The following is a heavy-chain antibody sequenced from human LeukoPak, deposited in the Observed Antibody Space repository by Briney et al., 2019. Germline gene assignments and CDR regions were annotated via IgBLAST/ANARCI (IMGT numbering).Heavy chain of an antibody. CDR1: GFTFDDYT. CDR2: ISWDGGST. V-gene: IGHV3-43*01. D-gene: IGHD3-10*01. CDR3: ARTLITMVRGVPDY. Sequence: GGSLRLSCAASGFTFDDYTMHWVRQAPGKGLEWVSLISWDGGSTYYADSVKGRFTISRDNAKNSLYLQMNSLRAEDTAVYYCARTLITMVRGVPDYWGQGTLVTVSS. J-gene: IGHJ4*02.